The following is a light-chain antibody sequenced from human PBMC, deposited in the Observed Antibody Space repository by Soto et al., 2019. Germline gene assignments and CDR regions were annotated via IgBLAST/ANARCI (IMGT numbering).Light chain of an antibody. CDR2: DTN. J-gene: IGLJ2*01. CDR1: TGAVTSGHW. Sequence: QAVVTQEYSLTVSPGGTVPLTCGSSTGAVTSGHWPYWFQQRPGQAPRTLMYDTNNKHSWTTARFSGSLLGGKAALTLSGAPPEDEADYYCSLSHSGVVVVGGGTKLTVL. CDR3: SLSHSGVVV. V-gene: IGLV7-46*01.